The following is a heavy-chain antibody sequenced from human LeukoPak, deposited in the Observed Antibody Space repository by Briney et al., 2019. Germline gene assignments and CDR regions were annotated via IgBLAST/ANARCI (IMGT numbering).Heavy chain of an antibody. CDR3: AGDQYDTWSRRGNFDS. J-gene: IGHJ4*02. Sequence: GGSLRLSCVASGFTFGKYWMSWVRQAPGKGLEWVANIKLDGSEKNYVDSVKGRFTISRDNTKNSLYLQMNSLRAEDTAVFYCAGDQYDTWSRRGNFDSWGQGTLVIVSS. D-gene: IGHD3-3*01. CDR1: GFTFGKYW. V-gene: IGHV3-7*03. CDR2: IKLDGSEK.